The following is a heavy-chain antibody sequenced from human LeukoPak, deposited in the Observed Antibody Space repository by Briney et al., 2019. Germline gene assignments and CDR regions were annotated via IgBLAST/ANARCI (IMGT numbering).Heavy chain of an antibody. CDR1: GFTFSSYG. Sequence: GRSLRLSCAASGFTFSSYGMHWVRQAPGKGLEWVAVISYDGSNKYYAGSVKGRFTISRDNSKNTLYLQMNSLRAEDTAVYYCAKATGIAVNFYYGMDVWGKGTTVTVSS. CDR3: AKATGIAVNFYYGMDV. J-gene: IGHJ6*04. CDR2: ISYDGSNK. D-gene: IGHD6-19*01. V-gene: IGHV3-30*18.